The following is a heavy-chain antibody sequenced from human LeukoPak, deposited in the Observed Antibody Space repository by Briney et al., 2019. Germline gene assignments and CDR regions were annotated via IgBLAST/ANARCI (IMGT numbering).Heavy chain of an antibody. D-gene: IGHD3-9*01. CDR1: GLTFNTSG. V-gene: IGHV3-30*04. J-gene: IGHJ4*02. Sequence: GGSLRLSCAASGLTFNTSGIHWVRQAQAKGPEWVAVISNDGVNKYYTDSVRGRFTTSRDNSTNTVYLQMNSRRVAGTAVYYCATTHISHAILSGYFDYWGQGTLVAVSS. CDR3: ATTHISHAILSGYFDY. CDR2: ISNDGVNK.